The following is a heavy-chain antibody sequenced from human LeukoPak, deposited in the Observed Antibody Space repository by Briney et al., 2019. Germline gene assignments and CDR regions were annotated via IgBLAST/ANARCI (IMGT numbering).Heavy chain of an antibody. CDR3: ARGGTYMFDP. CDR2: IYYSGST. D-gene: IGHD4-11*01. Sequence: SETLSLTCTVSGGSISSYYWSWIRQPPGKGLEWIGYIYYSGSTNYNPSLKSRDTISVDTSKNQFSLKLSSVTAADTAVYYCARGGTYMFDPWGQGTLVTVSS. J-gene: IGHJ5*02. V-gene: IGHV4-59*01. CDR1: GGSISSYY.